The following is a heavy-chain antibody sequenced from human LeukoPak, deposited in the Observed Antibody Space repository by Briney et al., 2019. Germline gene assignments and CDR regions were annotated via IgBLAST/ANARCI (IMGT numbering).Heavy chain of an antibody. CDR1: GFTFSSYS. D-gene: IGHD6-6*01. V-gene: IGHV3-33*08. J-gene: IGHJ4*02. Sequence: EGSLRLSCAASGFTFSSYSMNWVRQAPGKGLEWVAVIWYDGSNKYYADSVKGRFTISRDNSKNTLYLQMNSLRAEDTAVYYCAREEYSIFDYWGQGTLVTVSS. CDR3: AREEYSIFDY. CDR2: IWYDGSNK.